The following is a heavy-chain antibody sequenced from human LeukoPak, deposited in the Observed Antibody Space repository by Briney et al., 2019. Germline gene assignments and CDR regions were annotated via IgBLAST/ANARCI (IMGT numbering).Heavy chain of an antibody. Sequence: SETLSLTCAVYGGSFSGYYWSWIRQPPGKGLEWIGEINHSGSTNYNPSLKSRVTISVDTSKNQFSLKLSSVTAADTAVYYCARVRYGSGSYSRYDYWGQGTLVTVSS. D-gene: IGHD3-10*01. J-gene: IGHJ4*02. CDR2: INHSGST. CDR1: GGSFSGYY. CDR3: ARVRYGSGSYSRYDY. V-gene: IGHV4-34*01.